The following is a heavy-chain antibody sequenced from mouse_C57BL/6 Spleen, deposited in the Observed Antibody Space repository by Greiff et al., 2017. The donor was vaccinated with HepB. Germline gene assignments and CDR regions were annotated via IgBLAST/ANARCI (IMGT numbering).Heavy chain of an antibody. J-gene: IGHJ1*03. CDR3: ARGYYFSYWYFDV. CDR1: GYTFTDYN. D-gene: IGHD2-3*01. Sequence: EVMLVESGPELVKPGASVKIPCKASGYTFTDYNMDWVKQSHGKSLEWIGDINPNNGGTIYNQKFKGKATLTVDKSSSTAYMELRSLTSEDTAVYYCARGYYFSYWYFDVWGTGTTVTVSS. V-gene: IGHV1-18*01. CDR2: INPNNGGT.